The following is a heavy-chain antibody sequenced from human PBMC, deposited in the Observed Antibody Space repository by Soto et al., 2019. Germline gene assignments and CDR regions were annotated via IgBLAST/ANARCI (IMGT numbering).Heavy chain of an antibody. CDR2: IYWDDDK. D-gene: IGHD5-18*01. CDR1: GFSLSSSGVG. Sequence: ASGPLLVTSTQTLTLICTFSGFSLSSSGVGVGWISQPPEKALEWLGIIYWDDDKRDSPSLKRRVTIPKDTFKDQLVLTITNMDPVDTATYYCAHLPWKQRGPRAPVVYWGQRTLVTVSS. V-gene: IGHV2-5*02. CDR3: AHLPWKQRGPRAPVVY. J-gene: IGHJ4*02.